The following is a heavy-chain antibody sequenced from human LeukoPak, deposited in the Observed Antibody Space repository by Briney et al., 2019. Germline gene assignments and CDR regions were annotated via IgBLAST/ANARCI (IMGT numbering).Heavy chain of an antibody. V-gene: IGHV4-61*02. CDR3: ARTGIAAAATDDAFDI. CDR2: IYTSGST. CDR1: GGSISSGSYY. D-gene: IGHD6-13*01. J-gene: IGHJ3*02. Sequence: SETLSLTCTVSGGSISSGSYYRSWIRQPAGKGLEWIGRIYTSGSTNYNPSLKSRVTISVDTSKNQFSLKLSSVTAADTAVYYCARTGIAAAATDDAFDIWGQGTMVTVSS.